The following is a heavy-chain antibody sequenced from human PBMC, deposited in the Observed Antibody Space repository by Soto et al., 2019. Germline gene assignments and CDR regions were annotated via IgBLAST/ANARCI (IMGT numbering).Heavy chain of an antibody. J-gene: IGHJ6*02. V-gene: IGHV1-18*04. CDR1: GYTFTSYG. CDR3: ARDPSSGWYRYYYGMDV. D-gene: IGHD6-19*01. CDR2: ISAYNGNT. Sequence: QVQLVQSGAEVKKPGASVKVSCKASGYTFTSYGISWVRQAPGQGLEWMGWISAYNGNTNYAQKLQGRVTMTTDTATSRAYMELRSLRFDDTAVYYCARDPSSGWYRYYYGMDVWGQGTTVTVS.